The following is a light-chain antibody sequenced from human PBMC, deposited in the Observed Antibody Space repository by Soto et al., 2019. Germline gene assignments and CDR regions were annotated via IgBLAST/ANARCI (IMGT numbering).Light chain of an antibody. CDR2: HVS. V-gene: IGLV2-14*01. Sequence: QSVLTQPASVSESPGQSITISCTGTSSDVGGYNYVSWYQQHPAKVPKLMIYHVSNRPSGVSYRFSGSKSGNTASLTISGLQAEDEGDYYCYSYTTSSTYVFGTGTKVTVL. J-gene: IGLJ1*01. CDR3: YSYTTSSTYV. CDR1: SSDVGGYNY.